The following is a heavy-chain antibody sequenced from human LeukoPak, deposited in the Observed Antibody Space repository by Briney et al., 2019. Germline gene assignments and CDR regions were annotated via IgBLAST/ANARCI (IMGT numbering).Heavy chain of an antibody. CDR1: GASISSGNYY. CDR2: IPYRGSA. V-gene: IGHV4-39*02. J-gene: IGHJ4*02. CDR3: ARGPYHSGSYDY. Sequence: SETLSLTCTVSGASISSGNYYWGWIRQPPGKGLEWIGSIPYRGSANFNPSLKNRVAISPDTSRSHFSLKLSSVTAADTAVYYCARGPYHSGSYDYWGQGTLVTVSS. D-gene: IGHD3-10*01.